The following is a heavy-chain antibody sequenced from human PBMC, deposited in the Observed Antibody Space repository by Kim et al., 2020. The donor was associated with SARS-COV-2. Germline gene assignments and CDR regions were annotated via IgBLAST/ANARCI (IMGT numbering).Heavy chain of an antibody. Sequence: GGSLRLSCAASGFTFSSYGMHWVRQAPGKGLEWVAVIWYDGSNKYYADSVKGRFTISRDNSKNTLYLQMNSLRAEDTAVYYCARGSSSSWDDAFDIWGQGTMVTVSS. CDR3: ARGSSSSWDDAFDI. J-gene: IGHJ3*02. D-gene: IGHD6-13*01. CDR2: IWYDGSNK. V-gene: IGHV3-33*01. CDR1: GFTFSSYG.